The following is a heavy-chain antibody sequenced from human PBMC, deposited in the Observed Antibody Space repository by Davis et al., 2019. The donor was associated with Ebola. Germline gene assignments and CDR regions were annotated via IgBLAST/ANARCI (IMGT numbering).Heavy chain of an antibody. CDR1: GFTFSSST. CDR2: ISTSGGST. J-gene: IGHJ4*02. D-gene: IGHD4-17*01. V-gene: IGHV3-64D*06. CDR3: ARADYGDYYFDY. Sequence: GESLKISCSASGFTFSSSTMHWVRQAPGKGLEYVSTISTSGGSTYYADSVKGRFTISRDSSKNTLYLQMSSLRSEDTAVYYCARADYGDYYFDYWGQGTLVTVSS.